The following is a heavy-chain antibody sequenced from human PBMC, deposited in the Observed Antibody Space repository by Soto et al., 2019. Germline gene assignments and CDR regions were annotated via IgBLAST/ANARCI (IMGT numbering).Heavy chain of an antibody. CDR1: GGSLRNSV. CDR3: ARLGHPGH. V-gene: IGHV1-69*01. J-gene: IGHJ4*02. Sequence: QVQLVQSGAEVKKPGSSVKFSCTASGGSLRNSVISWVRQAPAQRLEWMGGVIPILGTANYAQKFQGRVTMTADEATSTAYMDLSSLSHDDTAVYYCARLGHPGHWGPGTLVIVAS. CDR2: VIPILGTA. D-gene: IGHD3-10*01.